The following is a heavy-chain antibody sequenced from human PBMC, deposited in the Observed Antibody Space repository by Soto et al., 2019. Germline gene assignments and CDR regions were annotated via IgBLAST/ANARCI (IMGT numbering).Heavy chain of an antibody. V-gene: IGHV3-30*18. J-gene: IGHJ6*02. CDR3: AKDRGYRYGYYYYGMDV. CDR1: GFTFSSYG. D-gene: IGHD5-18*01. CDR2: ISYDGSNK. Sequence: PGGSLRLSCAASGFTFSSYGMHWVRQAPGKGLEWVAVISYDGSNKYYADSVKGRFTISRDNSKNTLYLQMNSLRAEDTAVYYCAKDRGYRYGYYYYGMDVWGQGTTVTVSS.